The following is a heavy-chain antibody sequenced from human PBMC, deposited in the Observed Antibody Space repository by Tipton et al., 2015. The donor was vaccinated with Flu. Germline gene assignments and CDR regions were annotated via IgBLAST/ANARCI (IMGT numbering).Heavy chain of an antibody. CDR1: GFTFSSYA. Sequence: GSLRLSCAASGFTFSSYAMSWVRQAPGKGLEWVSAISGSGGSTYYADSVKGRFTISRDNSKNTLYLQMNSLRAEDTAVYYCAKVITMIVVVIRAAWFDYWGQGTLVTVSS. V-gene: IGHV3-23*01. J-gene: IGHJ4*02. CDR3: AKVITMIVVVIRAAWFDY. CDR2: ISGSGGST. D-gene: IGHD3-22*01.